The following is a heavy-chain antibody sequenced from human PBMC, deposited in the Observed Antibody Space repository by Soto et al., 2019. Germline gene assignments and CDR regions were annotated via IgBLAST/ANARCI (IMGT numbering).Heavy chain of an antibody. V-gene: IGHV1-58*01. J-gene: IGHJ4*01. Sequence: QMQLVQSGPDVKKPWTSLKVSCRASGFTFPSSAVQWVRQARGKRVDWTGWIVVGGGNTNYAQKFEERVTITRDMATSTAYMELSSLRAEDTAVYYCPADLAHCGGDCYPPYFDSWGHGTPVTVSS. CDR3: PADLAHCGGDCYPPYFDS. CDR2: IVVGGGNT. D-gene: IGHD2-21*02. CDR1: GFTFPSSA.